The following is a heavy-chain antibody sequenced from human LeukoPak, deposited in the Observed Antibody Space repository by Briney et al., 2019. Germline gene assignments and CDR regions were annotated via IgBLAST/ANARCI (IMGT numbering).Heavy chain of an antibody. CDR2: INPSGSST. CDR3: ARSPPIWNYVDYFDY. CDR1: GVTFSSYA. V-gene: IGHV1-46*01. Sequence: ASVKVSCKASGVTFSSYAISWVRQAPGQGLEWLGLINPSGSSTLYAQKFQGRVTMTRDMSTTTDYMELSSLRSEDTAVYYCARSPPIWNYVDYFDYWGQGVLVSVSS. J-gene: IGHJ4*02. D-gene: IGHD1-7*01.